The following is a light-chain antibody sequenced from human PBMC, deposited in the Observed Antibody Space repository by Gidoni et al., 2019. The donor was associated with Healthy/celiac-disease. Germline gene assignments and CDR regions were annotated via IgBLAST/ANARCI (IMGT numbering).Light chain of an antibody. J-gene: IGKJ2*01. CDR2: GAS. Sequence: EIVMTQSPATLSVSPGDRATLSCRASQSVSSNLAWYQQKPGQAPRLLIYGASTRATGIPARFSGSGSGTEFTLIISSLQSEDFAIYYCQQYNNWPRTFGQGTKLEIK. CDR3: QQYNNWPRT. V-gene: IGKV3-15*01. CDR1: QSVSSN.